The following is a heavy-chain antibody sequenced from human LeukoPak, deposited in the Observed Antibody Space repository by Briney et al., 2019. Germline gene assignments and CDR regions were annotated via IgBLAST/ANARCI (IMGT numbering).Heavy chain of an antibody. V-gene: IGHV4-61*02. CDR1: GGSISSGSYY. Sequence: SETLSLTCTVSGGSISSGSYYWSWIRQPAGKGLEWIGRIYTSGSTNYNPSLKSRVTISVDTSKNQFSLKLSSVTAADTAVYYCARDLGGSGWYAPDYYYYYYMDVWGKGTTVTISS. CDR2: IYTSGST. D-gene: IGHD6-19*01. CDR3: ARDLGGSGWYAPDYYYYYYMDV. J-gene: IGHJ6*03.